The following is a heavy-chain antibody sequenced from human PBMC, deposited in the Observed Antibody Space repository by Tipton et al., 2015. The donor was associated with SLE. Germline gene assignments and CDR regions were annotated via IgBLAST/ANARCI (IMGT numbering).Heavy chain of an antibody. Sequence: SLRLSCAASGFTFSSYVVHWVRLAPGKGLEWVAVISYDGSHKYYADSVKGRFTISRDNSKNTLYLQMNSLRAEDTAVYYCASDILTGPDYWGQGTLVTVSS. D-gene: IGHD3-9*01. CDR1: GFTFSSYV. CDR2: ISYDGSHK. V-gene: IGHV3-30*04. J-gene: IGHJ4*02. CDR3: ASDILTGPDY.